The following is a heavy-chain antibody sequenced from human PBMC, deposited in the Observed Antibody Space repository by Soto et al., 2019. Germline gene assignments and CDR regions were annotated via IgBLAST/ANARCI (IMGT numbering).Heavy chain of an antibody. J-gene: IGHJ4*02. Sequence: QVQLVESGGGVVPTGRSLRLSCAAYGFTFSHYAMHCVRQAPGKGLEWEALMSYDGSNEYYADYVKRRLTISRDNYKHTQYLQINSLRDEDTAVYYYAKNSRHNFDAWGQATVV. CDR1: GFTFSHYA. V-gene: IGHV3-30*18. CDR3: AKNSRHNFDA. CDR2: MSYDGSNE. D-gene: IGHD5-18*01.